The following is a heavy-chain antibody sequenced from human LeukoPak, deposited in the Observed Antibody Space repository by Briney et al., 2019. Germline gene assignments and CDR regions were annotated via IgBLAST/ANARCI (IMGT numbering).Heavy chain of an antibody. Sequence: GASVKVSCKASGYTFTSYGISWVRQAPGQGLEWMGWISAYNGNTNYAQKLQGRITMTTDTSTTTTYMELRSLRSDDTAMYYCARNNYGWGFDLWGRGTLVTVSS. D-gene: IGHD4-17*01. CDR3: ARNNYGWGFDL. CDR1: GYTFTSYG. CDR2: ISAYNGNT. J-gene: IGHJ2*01. V-gene: IGHV1-18*01.